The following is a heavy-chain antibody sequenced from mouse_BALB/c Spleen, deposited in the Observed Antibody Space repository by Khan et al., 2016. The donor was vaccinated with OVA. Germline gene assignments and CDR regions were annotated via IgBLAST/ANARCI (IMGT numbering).Heavy chain of an antibody. J-gene: IGHJ3*01. CDR2: IDPSDSYT. V-gene: IGHV1-69*02. D-gene: IGHD1-1*01. CDR3: ARSFHYGSSTWFAY. CDR1: GYPLTSYW. Sequence: QVQLQQPGAELVKPGASVKLSCTASGYPLTSYWLHWVKQRPGQGLEWIGEIDPSDSYTNYNQKFRGKATLTLDKSSSTTYMQLSSLTSEDSAVYYCARSFHYGSSTWFAYWGHGTLVTVSA.